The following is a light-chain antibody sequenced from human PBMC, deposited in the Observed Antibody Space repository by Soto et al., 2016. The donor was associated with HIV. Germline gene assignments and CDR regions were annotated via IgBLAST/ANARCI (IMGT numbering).Light chain of an antibody. CDR3: QQTYSTPPA. Sequence: RVSITCRASQNIGNYLNWYQQKPGKAPKLLIYAASSLQTGVTSRFSGSGSGTDFTLTISNLQPEDFAIYYCQQTYSTPPAFGLGTKLEIK. CDR1: QNIGNY. V-gene: IGKV1-39*01. CDR2: AAS. J-gene: IGKJ2*01.